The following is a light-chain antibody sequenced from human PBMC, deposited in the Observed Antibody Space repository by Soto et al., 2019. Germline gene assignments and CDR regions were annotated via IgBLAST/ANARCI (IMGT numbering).Light chain of an antibody. CDR1: SSDVGGYDY. CDR3: SSYAGSNWV. V-gene: IGLV2-8*01. Sequence: QSALTQPPSASGSPGQSVTISCTGTSSDVGGYDYVSWYQQHPRKAPKLIIFEVTKRPSGVPDRFSASKSGNTASLTVSGLQAEDEADYYCSSYAGSNWVFGGGTKLTVL. J-gene: IGLJ3*02. CDR2: EVT.